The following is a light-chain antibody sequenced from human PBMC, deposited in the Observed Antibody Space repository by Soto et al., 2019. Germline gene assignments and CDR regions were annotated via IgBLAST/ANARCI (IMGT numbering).Light chain of an antibody. CDR2: EVS. V-gene: IGLV2-14*01. Sequence: QSVLTQPPSASGSPGQSVTISCTGTKNDIGVYDFVSWYQHHPGKAPRLIIFEVSNRPSGISSRFSGSKSGNTASLTISGLQAEDEADYYCASYTSSSTSVIFGRGTKVTVL. J-gene: IGLJ2*01. CDR1: KNDIGVYDF. CDR3: ASYTSSSTSVI.